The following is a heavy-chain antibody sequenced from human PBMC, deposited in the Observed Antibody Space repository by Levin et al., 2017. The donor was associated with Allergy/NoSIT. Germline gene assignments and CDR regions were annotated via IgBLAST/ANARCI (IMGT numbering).Heavy chain of an antibody. CDR1: DGSITDYY. CDR3: ARVGQQLFSP. CDR2: IYYRGSA. V-gene: IGHV4-59*01. D-gene: IGHD6-13*01. J-gene: IGHJ5*02. Sequence: PSETLSLTCIISDGSITDYYWSWVRQPPGKGLEWIGYIYYRGSANYNPSLQSRVTISIDTSKNQFSLKLRSVTAADTAVYFCARVGQQLFSPWGQGTLVTVSS.